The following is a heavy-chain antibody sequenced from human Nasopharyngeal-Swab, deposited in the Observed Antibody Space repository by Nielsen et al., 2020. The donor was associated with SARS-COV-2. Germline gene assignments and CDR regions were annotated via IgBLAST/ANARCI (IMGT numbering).Heavy chain of an antibody. V-gene: IGHV3-23*01. Sequence: GESLKISCTASGFSFSSYSMRWVRQAPGKGLEWVSSISYIRDGASYADSVRGRFTISRDNSKKEVYLHMNSLRPEDTAVYYCAKDQGCSGGGCGLDYWGPGTLVTVSP. CDR2: ISYIRDGA. D-gene: IGHD2-15*01. CDR3: AKDQGCSGGGCGLDY. CDR1: GFSFSSYS. J-gene: IGHJ4*02.